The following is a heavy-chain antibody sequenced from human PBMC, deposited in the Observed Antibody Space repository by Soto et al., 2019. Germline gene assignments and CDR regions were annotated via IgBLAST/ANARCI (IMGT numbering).Heavy chain of an antibody. V-gene: IGHV4-39*01. Sequence: PSETLSLTCTVSGVPVSNRTFFWGWVRQAPGRGMEWIGSVYYTGTTYYSPSFEGRVAISVGTSKNEFSLILTSVTASDTAVYFCASHSWYLGDNFFRPWGQGILVTVSS. CDR1: GVPVSNRTFF. J-gene: IGHJ5*02. D-gene: IGHD6-13*01. CDR3: ASHSWYLGDNFFRP. CDR2: VYYTGTT.